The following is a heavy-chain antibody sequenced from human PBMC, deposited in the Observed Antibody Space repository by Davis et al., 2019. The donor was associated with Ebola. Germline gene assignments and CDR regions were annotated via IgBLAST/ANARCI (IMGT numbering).Heavy chain of an antibody. Sequence: ASVKVSCKASGYTFTSYGISWVRQAPGQGLEWMGWISPYNGNTNYAQKFQDRVTMTTDTSTSTAYMELRSLGSDDTAVYYCARFGRYCSGGSCYDYWGQGTLVTVSS. CDR1: GYTFTSYG. CDR2: ISPYNGNT. D-gene: IGHD2-15*01. CDR3: ARFGRYCSGGSCYDY. J-gene: IGHJ4*02. V-gene: IGHV1-18*01.